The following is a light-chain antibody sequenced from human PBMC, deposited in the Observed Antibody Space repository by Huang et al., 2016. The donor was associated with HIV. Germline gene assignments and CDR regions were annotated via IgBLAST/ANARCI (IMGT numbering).Light chain of an antibody. J-gene: IGKJ1*01. Sequence: GDRVTITCRTSQDIGRFLNWYNHKPGGAPILLIFGTSNLQSGVPSRFNGSGSGTHFTLTINTLQPDDVATYYCQQSLATPRTFGQGTKVEIK. CDR1: QDIGRF. CDR2: GTS. V-gene: IGKV1-39*01. CDR3: QQSLATPRT.